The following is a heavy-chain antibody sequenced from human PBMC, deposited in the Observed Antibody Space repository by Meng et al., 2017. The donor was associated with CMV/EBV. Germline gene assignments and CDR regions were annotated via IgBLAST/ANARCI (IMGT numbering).Heavy chain of an antibody. V-gene: IGHV1-2*02. D-gene: IGHD2-8*01. CDR3: ARVTVMLPYAKDFDY. J-gene: IGHJ4*02. Sequence: ASVKVSCKASGYTFTSYYIHWVRQAPGQGLEWMGWIDPNSGATNYAQKFQGRVTMTRDTYISTSYMELSRLKSDDTAVYYCARVTVMLPYAKDFDYWGQGTLVTVSS. CDR1: GYTFTSYY. CDR2: IDPNSGAT.